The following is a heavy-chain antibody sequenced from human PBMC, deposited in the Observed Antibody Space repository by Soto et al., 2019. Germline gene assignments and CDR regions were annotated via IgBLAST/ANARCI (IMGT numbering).Heavy chain of an antibody. J-gene: IGHJ4*02. CDR1: GLSFGSYA. Sequence: TGGSMRLSCAASGLSFGSYALSWVRQAPGKGLEWVSTISGSDGKSFYADSVKGRFSTSRDTSQSTLYLQMNSLSADDTAMYYCARWSYLDYWGQGTRVTVSS. CDR2: ISGSDGKS. D-gene: IGHD3-3*01. V-gene: IGHV3-23*01. CDR3: ARWSYLDY.